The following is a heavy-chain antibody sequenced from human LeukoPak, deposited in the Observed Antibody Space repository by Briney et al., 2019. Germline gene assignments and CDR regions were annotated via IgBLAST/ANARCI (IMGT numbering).Heavy chain of an antibody. CDR1: GFTFSNAW. Sequence: PGGSLRLSCAASGFTFSNAWMNWVRQAPGKGLEWVGRIKSKTDGGTTDYAAPVKGRFTISRDDSRHTLYLQVNSLKTDDTAVYYCTTGNWGSFSYWGQGTLVTVSS. CDR2: IKSKTDGGTT. J-gene: IGHJ4*02. V-gene: IGHV3-15*01. CDR3: TTGNWGSFSY. D-gene: IGHD7-27*01.